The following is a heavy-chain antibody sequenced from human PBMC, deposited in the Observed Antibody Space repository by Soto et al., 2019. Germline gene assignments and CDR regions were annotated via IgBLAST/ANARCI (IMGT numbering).Heavy chain of an antibody. V-gene: IGHV3-30-3*01. J-gene: IGHJ3*02. D-gene: IGHD1-26*01. CDR3: AGQELSRAFDI. CDR2: ISYDGSNK. Sequence: GGSLRLSCAASGFTFSSYAMHWVRQAPGKGLEWVAVISYDGSNKYYADSVKGRFTISRDNSKNTLYLQMNSLRAEDTAVYYCAGQELSRAFDIWGQGTMVTVS. CDR1: GFTFSSYA.